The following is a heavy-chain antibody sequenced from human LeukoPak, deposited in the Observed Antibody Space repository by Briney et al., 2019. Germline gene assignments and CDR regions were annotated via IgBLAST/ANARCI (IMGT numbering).Heavy chain of an antibody. Sequence: GGSLRLSCAASGFTFTNAWMTWVRQAPGKGLEWVGRIKSKTDGETADYAAPVKGRFTMSRDDSKSTLYLQMNSLKTEDTAVYYSVPTYCGGDCYSAFDYWGQGTLVTVSS. V-gene: IGHV3-15*01. CDR2: IKSKTDGETA. J-gene: IGHJ4*02. D-gene: IGHD2-21*02. CDR3: VPTYCGGDCYSAFDY. CDR1: GFTFTNAW.